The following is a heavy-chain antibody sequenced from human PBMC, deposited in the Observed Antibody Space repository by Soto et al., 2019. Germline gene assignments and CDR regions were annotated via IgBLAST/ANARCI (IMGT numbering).Heavy chain of an antibody. CDR1: GGSFSGYY. D-gene: IGHD2-2*01. V-gene: IGHV4-34*01. CDR3: ARTLLYWSSTSCHYYYYYGMDV. J-gene: IGHJ6*02. CDR2: INHSGST. Sequence: SETLSLTCAVYGGSFSGYYWSWIRQPPGQGLEWIGEINHSGSTNYNPSLKSRVTISVDTSKNQFCLKLSSVTAADTAVYYCARTLLYWSSTSCHYYYYYGMDVWGQGTTVTVSS.